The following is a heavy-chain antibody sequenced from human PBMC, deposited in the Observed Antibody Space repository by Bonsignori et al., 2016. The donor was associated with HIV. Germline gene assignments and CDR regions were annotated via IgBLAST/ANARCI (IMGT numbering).Heavy chain of an antibody. Sequence: WVRQAPGQGLEWMGGFDPKDDEAIYTQKFQGRVTMTEDTSTDTAYMELSSLRPEDTAFYYCATRVIIPAAISGLDYWGQGTLVTVSS. V-gene: IGHV1-24*01. CDR2: FDPKDDEA. D-gene: IGHD2-2*02. CDR3: ATRVIIPAAISGLDY. J-gene: IGHJ4*02.